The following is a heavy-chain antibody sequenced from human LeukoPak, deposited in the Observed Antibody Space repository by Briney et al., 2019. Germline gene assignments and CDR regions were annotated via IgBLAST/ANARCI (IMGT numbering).Heavy chain of an antibody. CDR1: GFTFSNYW. J-gene: IGHJ4*02. V-gene: IGHV3-7*01. CDR2: IKPDGGEI. Sequence: PGGSLRLSCAASGFTFSNYWMSWVRQAPGKGLEWVINIKPDGGEIYFVDSVKGRFTISRDNAKNSVYLQMNSLRAEDTAVYYCTRMVWRSRPFDCWGQGTLVTVSS. D-gene: IGHD2-2*01. CDR3: TRMVWRSRPFDC.